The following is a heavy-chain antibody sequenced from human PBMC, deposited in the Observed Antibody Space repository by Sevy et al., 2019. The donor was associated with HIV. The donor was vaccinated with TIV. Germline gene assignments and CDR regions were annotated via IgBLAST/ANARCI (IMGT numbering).Heavy chain of an antibody. D-gene: IGHD1-1*01. CDR1: GGSITSLY. CDR2: IYYNGHI. V-gene: IGHV4-59*08. Sequence: SETLSLTCTVSGGSITSLYWNWIRQPPGKGLEWIANIYYNGHINYNPSPKNRVTLSLDTSKNRFSLRLSTVPAADTAMYYCAGENAWGRGYSWGQGTLVTVSS. J-gene: IGHJ4*02. CDR3: AGENAWGRGYS.